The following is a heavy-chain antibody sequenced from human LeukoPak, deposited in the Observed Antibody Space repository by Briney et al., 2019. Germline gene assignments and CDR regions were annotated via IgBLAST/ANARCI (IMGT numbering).Heavy chain of an antibody. CDR2: IYPGDSDT. CDR1: GYSFTSYS. Sequence: GESLKISFKGSGYSFTSYSIGWLPQMPGKGLEWMGIIYPGDSDTRYSPSFQGQVTISADKSISTAYLQWSSLKASDTAMYYCARPSVKSFPGIAAAGTGGWLQYDYWGQGTLVTVSS. V-gene: IGHV5-51*01. CDR3: ARPSVKSFPGIAAAGTGGWLQYDY. D-gene: IGHD6-13*01. J-gene: IGHJ4*02.